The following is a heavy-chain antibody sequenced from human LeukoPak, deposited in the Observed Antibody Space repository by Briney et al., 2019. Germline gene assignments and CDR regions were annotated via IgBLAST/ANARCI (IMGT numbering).Heavy chain of an antibody. CDR1: GGSISSYY. D-gene: IGHD3-10*01. V-gene: IGHV4-59*08. CDR3: ARREAGSPSFYYYYGMDV. Sequence: SETLSLTCTVSGGSISSYYWSWIRQPPGKGLEWIGYIYYSGSTNYNPSLKSRVTISVDTSKNQFSLKLSSVTAADTAVYYCARREAGSPSFYYYYGMDVWGQGTTVTVSS. J-gene: IGHJ6*02. CDR2: IYYSGST.